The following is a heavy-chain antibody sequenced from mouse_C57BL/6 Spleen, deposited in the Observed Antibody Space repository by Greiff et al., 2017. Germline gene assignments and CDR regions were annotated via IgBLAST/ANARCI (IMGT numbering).Heavy chain of an antibody. D-gene: IGHD2-4*01. CDR3: ARHDDYEYYVDY. CDR2: ISSGGSYT. CDR1: GFTFSSYG. V-gene: IGHV5-6*01. Sequence: VQLKASGGDLVKPGGSLKLSCAASGFTFSSYGMSWVRQTPDKRLEWVATISSGGSYTYYPDSVKGRFTISRDNAKNTLYLQMSSLKSEDTAMYYCARHDDYEYYVDYWGQGTTLTVSS. J-gene: IGHJ2*01.